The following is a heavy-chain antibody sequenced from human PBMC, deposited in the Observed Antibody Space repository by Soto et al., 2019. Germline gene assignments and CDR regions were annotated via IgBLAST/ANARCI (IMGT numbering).Heavy chain of an antibody. CDR2: IYYSGST. CDR3: ARESAGYDILTGYYNYYGMDV. J-gene: IGHJ6*02. D-gene: IGHD3-9*01. Sequence: LSLTCTVSGGSISSYYWSWIRQPPGKGLEWIGYIYYSGSTNYNPSLKSRVTISVDTSKNQFSLKLSSVTAADTAVYYCARESAGYDILTGYYNYYGMDVWGQGTTVTVSS. V-gene: IGHV4-59*01. CDR1: GGSISSYY.